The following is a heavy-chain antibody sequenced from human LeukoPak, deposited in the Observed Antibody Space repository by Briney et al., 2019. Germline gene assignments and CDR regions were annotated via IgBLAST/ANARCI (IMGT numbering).Heavy chain of an antibody. J-gene: IGHJ4*02. CDR1: GFTFSSYS. CDR3: ARTPRGAAAPGDRGY. V-gene: IGHV3-21*01. CDR2: ISSSSSYI. D-gene: IGHD6-13*01. Sequence: GGSLRLSCAASGFTFSSYSMNWVRQAPGKGLEWVSSISSSSSYIYYADSVKGRFTISRDNAKNSLYLQMNSLRAEDAAVYYCARTPRGAAAPGDRGYWGQGTLVTVSS.